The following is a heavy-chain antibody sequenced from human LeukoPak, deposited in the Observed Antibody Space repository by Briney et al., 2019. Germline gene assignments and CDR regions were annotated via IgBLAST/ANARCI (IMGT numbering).Heavy chain of an antibody. Sequence: PSETLSLTCTASGGSISSGGYYWSWIRQHPGKGLEWIGYIYYSGSTYYNPSLKSRVTISVDTSKNQFSLKLSSVTAADTAVYYCARDPYDFWSGGTGIDPWGQGTLVIVSS. CDR1: GGSISSGGYY. D-gene: IGHD3-3*01. CDR3: ARDPYDFWSGGTGIDP. J-gene: IGHJ5*02. V-gene: IGHV4-31*03. CDR2: IYYSGST.